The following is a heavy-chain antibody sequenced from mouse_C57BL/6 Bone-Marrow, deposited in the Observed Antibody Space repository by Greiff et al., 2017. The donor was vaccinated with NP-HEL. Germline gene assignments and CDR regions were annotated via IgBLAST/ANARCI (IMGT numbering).Heavy chain of an antibody. CDR2: IDPETGGT. V-gene: IGHV1-15*01. D-gene: IGHD2-5*01. J-gene: IGHJ4*01. CDR1: GYTFTDYE. CDR3: TRWGSN. Sequence: QVHVKQSGAELVRPGASVTLSCKASGYTFTDYEMHWVKQTPVHGLEWIGAIDPETGGTAYNQKFKGKAILTADKSSSTAYMELRSLTSEDSAVYYCTRWGSNGGQGTSVTVSS.